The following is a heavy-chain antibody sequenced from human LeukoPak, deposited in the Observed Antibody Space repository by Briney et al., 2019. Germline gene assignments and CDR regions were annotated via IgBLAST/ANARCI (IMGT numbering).Heavy chain of an antibody. CDR2: IRHDGNNK. Sequence: GGSLRLSCAASGFTFSNFGMHWVRQAPGKGLEWVALIRHDGNNKYYGDSVKGRFTISRDNSKNILFVQMSSLRPEDTAVYFCAKDGHDIVTGYQNHYYMDVWGKGTTVTVSS. D-gene: IGHD3-9*01. V-gene: IGHV3-30*02. CDR1: GFTFSNFG. CDR3: AKDGHDIVTGYQNHYYMDV. J-gene: IGHJ6*03.